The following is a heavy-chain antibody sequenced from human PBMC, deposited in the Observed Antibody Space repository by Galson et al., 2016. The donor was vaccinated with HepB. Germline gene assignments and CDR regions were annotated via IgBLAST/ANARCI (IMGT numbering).Heavy chain of an antibody. J-gene: IGHJ4*02. V-gene: IGHV3-74*01. D-gene: IGHD5-24*01. CDR3: ARRMATITSFDY. CDR1: GFIFSNYW. CDR2: IHSDGSTT. Sequence: SLRLSCAASGFIFSNYWMHWVRQAPGKGLVWVSRIHSDGSTTSYADSVKGRLTVSRDNAKNTLYMQMNSLRAEDTAVYYCARRMATITSFDYWGQGTLVTVSS.